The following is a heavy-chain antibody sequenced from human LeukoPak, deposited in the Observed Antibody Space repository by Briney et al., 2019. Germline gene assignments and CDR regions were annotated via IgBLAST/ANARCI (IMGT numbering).Heavy chain of an antibody. CDR1: GYTFTGYY. CDR3: ASTVDTAAYDAFDI. CDR2: INPNSGGT. V-gene: IGHV1-2*06. Sequence: ASVKVSCKASGYTFTGYYMHWVRQAPGQGLEWMGRINPNSGGTNYAQKFQGRVTMTRDTSISTAYMELSRLRSDDTAVYYSASTVDTAAYDAFDIWGQGTMVTVSS. J-gene: IGHJ3*02. D-gene: IGHD5-18*01.